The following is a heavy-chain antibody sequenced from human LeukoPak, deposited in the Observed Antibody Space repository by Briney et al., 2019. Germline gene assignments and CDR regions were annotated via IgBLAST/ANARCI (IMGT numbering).Heavy chain of an antibody. CDR3: AKVVVPAANYLYYYDSSGSYYFDY. Sequence: RPGGSLRLSCAASGFTFSSYSMNWVRQAPGKGLEWVSSISSSSSYIYYADSVKGRFTISRDNSKNTLYLQMNSLRAEDTAVYYCAKVVVPAANYLYYYDSSGSYYFDYWGQGTLVTVSS. J-gene: IGHJ4*02. D-gene: IGHD3-22*01. V-gene: IGHV3-21*04. CDR1: GFTFSSYS. CDR2: ISSSSSYI.